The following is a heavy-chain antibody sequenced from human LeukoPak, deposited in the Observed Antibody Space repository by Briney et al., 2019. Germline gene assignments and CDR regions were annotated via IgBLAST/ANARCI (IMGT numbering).Heavy chain of an antibody. CDR2: FDPEDGET. J-gene: IGHJ4*02. V-gene: IGHV1-24*01. Sequence: ASVKVSCKVSGYTLNELSMHWVRQAPGKGLEWMGGFDPEDGETIYAQKFQGRVTMTEDTSTDTAYMELSSLRSEDTAVYYCATETCSGGSCYFDYWGQGTLVTVSS. CDR3: ATETCSGGSCYFDY. CDR1: GYTLNELS. D-gene: IGHD2-15*01.